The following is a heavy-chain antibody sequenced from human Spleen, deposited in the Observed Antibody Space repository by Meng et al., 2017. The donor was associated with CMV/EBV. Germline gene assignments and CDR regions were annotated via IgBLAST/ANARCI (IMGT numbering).Heavy chain of an antibody. J-gene: IGHJ4*02. D-gene: IGHD1-14*01. Sequence: GESLKISCATSGLNFKIYGMHWVRQLPGKGLEWVAFIRYDEKTKYYADSVKGRFTISRDNAKNSLYLQMNSLRVEDMALYYCAKDIKHTLTSSFDYWGQGTLVTVSS. V-gene: IGHV3-30*02. CDR3: AKDIKHTLTSSFDY. CDR2: IRYDEKTK. CDR1: GLNFKIYG.